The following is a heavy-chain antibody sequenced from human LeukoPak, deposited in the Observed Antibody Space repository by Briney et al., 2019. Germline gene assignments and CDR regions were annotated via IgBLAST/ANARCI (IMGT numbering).Heavy chain of an antibody. CDR3: ARRAGAYSHPYDY. V-gene: IGHV3-74*01. Sequence: GGSLRLSCAASGFSFDEYAMHWVRQAPGKGLVWVSRVNSDESSKTYADSVKGRFTISRDNAKNTLYLQMNSLRAEDTAVYYCARRAGAYSHPYDYWGQGTLVTVSS. D-gene: IGHD4/OR15-4a*01. CDR1: GFSFDEYA. J-gene: IGHJ4*02. CDR2: VNSDESSK.